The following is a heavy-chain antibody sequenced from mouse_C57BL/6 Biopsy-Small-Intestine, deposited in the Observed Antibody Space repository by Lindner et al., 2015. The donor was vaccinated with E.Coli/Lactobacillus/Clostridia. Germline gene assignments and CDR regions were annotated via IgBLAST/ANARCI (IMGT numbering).Heavy chain of an antibody. CDR2: ISSGSSTI. CDR3: ARGTGRGLDY. CDR1: GFTFSDYG. D-gene: IGHD3-3*01. J-gene: IGHJ2*01. V-gene: IGHV5-17*01. Sequence: EVQLQESGGGLVKPGGSLKPSCAASGFTFSDYGMHWVRQAPEKGLEWVAYISSGSSTIYYADTVKGRFTISRDNAKNTLFLQMTSLRSEDTAMYYCARGTGRGLDYWGQGTTLTVSS.